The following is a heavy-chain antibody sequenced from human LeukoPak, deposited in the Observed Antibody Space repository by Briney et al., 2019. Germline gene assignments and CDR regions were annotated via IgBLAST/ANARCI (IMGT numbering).Heavy chain of an antibody. CDR3: ARGLRYFDWSGRFDY. J-gene: IGHJ4*02. D-gene: IGHD3-9*01. V-gene: IGHV3-21*01. CDR2: ISSSSSYI. Sequence: KSGGSLRLPCAASGCTFSSYSMNWVRKAPRQGLEWVSSISSSSSYIYYADSVKSRFTISRDNAKNSLYLQMNSLRAEDTAVYYCARGLRYFDWSGRFDYWGQGTLVTVSS. CDR1: GCTFSSYS.